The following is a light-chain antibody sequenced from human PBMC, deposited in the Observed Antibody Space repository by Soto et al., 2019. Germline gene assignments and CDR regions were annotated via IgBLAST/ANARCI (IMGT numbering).Light chain of an antibody. CDR1: SSDVGGYNY. J-gene: IGLJ2*01. CDR3: CSYAGSYNVV. CDR2: EVS. Sequence: QSALTQPRSVSGSPGQSVTISCTGTSSDVGGYNYVSWYQQHPGKAPKLMIFEVSKRPSGVPDRFSGSKSGNTASLTISGLQAEDEADYYCCSYAGSYNVVFGGGTKLTVL. V-gene: IGLV2-11*01.